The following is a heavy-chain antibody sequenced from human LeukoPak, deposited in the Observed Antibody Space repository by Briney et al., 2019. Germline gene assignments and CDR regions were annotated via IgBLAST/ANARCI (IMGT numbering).Heavy chain of an antibody. CDR3: ARDRERDGYNYRDFGY. Sequence: ASVKVSCKASGYTFTSYGISWVRQAPGQGLEWMGWISAYNGNTNYAQKLQGRVTMTTDTSTSTAYMELRSLRSDDTAVYYCARDRERDGYNYRDFGYWGQGTLVTVSS. D-gene: IGHD5-12*01. V-gene: IGHV1-18*01. CDR1: GYTFTSYG. J-gene: IGHJ4*02. CDR2: ISAYNGNT.